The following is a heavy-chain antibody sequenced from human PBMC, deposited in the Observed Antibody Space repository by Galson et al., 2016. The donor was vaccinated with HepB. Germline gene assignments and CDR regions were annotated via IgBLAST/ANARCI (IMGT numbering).Heavy chain of an antibody. D-gene: IGHD2/OR15-2a*01. J-gene: IGHJ4*02. CDR1: GFTFSTQS. V-gene: IGHV3-21*01. CDR3: AKRHEYCPPVGCSVDS. Sequence: SLRLSCAAPGFTFSTQSMNWVRQAPGKGLEWVSSITSSGRDLSYADSVEGRFTISRDNSNNMLFLQMSSLRVDDTAVYYCAKRHEYCPPVGCSVDSWGQGTLVSASS. CDR2: ITSSGRDL.